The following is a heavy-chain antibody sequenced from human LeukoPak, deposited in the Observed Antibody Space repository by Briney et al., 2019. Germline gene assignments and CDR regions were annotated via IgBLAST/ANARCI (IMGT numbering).Heavy chain of an antibody. CDR3: AKERAGYTNPYYFDY. Sequence: GGSLRLSCAASGFSFSAYWVHWVRQAPGKGLVWVSRINSDGSSIAYADSVRGRFTISRDNSKNTLYLHMNSLRAEDTAVYYCAKERAGYTNPYYFDYWGQGTLVTVSS. CDR1: GFSFSAYW. D-gene: IGHD3-16*02. J-gene: IGHJ4*02. CDR2: INSDGSSI. V-gene: IGHV3-74*01.